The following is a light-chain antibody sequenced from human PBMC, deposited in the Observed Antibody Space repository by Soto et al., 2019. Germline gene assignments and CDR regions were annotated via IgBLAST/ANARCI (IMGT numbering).Light chain of an antibody. CDR1: SSDVGGYDF. J-gene: IGLJ3*02. CDR3: SSYAGSYILGV. CDR2: DVT. V-gene: IGLV2-11*01. Sequence: QSVLAQPRSVSGSPGQSVTLSCTGNSSDVGGYDFVSWYQQYPGKAPKLIIFDVTERTSGVPDRFSGSKSGNSASLTISGLQAEDEADYYCSSYAGSYILGVFGGGTKLTVL.